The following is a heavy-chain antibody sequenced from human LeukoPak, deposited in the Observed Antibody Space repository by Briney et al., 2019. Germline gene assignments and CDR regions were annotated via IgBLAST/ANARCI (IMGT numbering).Heavy chain of an antibody. Sequence: GGSLRLSCAASGFTFSSYAMSWVRQAPGKGLEWVSAISGSGGSTYYADSVKGRFTISRDSSRNTLYPQMNSLRAEDTAVYYCAKYGFGEFHFDYWGQGTLVTVSS. CDR2: ISGSGGST. CDR1: GFTFSSYA. D-gene: IGHD3-10*01. J-gene: IGHJ4*02. CDR3: AKYGFGEFHFDY. V-gene: IGHV3-23*01.